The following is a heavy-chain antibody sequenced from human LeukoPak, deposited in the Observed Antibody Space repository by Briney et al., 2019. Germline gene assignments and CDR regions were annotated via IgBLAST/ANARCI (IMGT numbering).Heavy chain of an antibody. Sequence: GGSLRLSCAASGFTFSSYAMHWVRQAPGKGLEWVAVISYDGSNKYYADSVKGRFTISRDNSKNTLYLQMNSLRAEDTAVYYCARDALFSMDVWGQGTTVTVSS. J-gene: IGHJ6*02. CDR3: ARDALFSMDV. CDR2: ISYDGSNK. D-gene: IGHD2-21*01. CDR1: GFTFSSYA. V-gene: IGHV3-30-3*01.